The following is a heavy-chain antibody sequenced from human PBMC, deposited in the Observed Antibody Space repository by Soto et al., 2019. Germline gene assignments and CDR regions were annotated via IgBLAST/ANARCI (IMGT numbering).Heavy chain of an antibody. V-gene: IGHV1-2*02. CDR1: GYTFTCYY. J-gene: IGHJ6*02. CDR2: INPNSGGT. D-gene: IGHD2-2*01. Sequence: XSVKVSCKASGYTFTCYYMHWVRQAPGQGLEWMGWINPNSGGTNYAQKFQGRVTMTRDTSISTAYMELSRLRSDDTAVYYCASEYQLLGDYYYYYGMDVWGQGTTVTVSS. CDR3: ASEYQLLGDYYYYYGMDV.